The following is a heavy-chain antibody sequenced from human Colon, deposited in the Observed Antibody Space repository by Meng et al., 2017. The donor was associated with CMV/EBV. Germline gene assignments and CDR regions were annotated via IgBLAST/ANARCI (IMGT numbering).Heavy chain of an antibody. Sequence: GESLKISCAASGFTFDDYVMSWVRQAPGKGLEWVSGINWNGGSTGYADSVKGRFTISRDNAKNSLYLQMNSLRAEDTALYYCARDGNSGYVYYFDYWGQGTLVTVSS. V-gene: IGHV3-20*04. D-gene: IGHD5-12*01. CDR3: ARDGNSGYVYYFDY. CDR1: GFTFDDYV. J-gene: IGHJ4*02. CDR2: INWNGGST.